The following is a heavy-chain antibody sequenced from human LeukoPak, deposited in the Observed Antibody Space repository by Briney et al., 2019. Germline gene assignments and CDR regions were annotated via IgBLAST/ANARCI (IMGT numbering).Heavy chain of an antibody. D-gene: IGHD3-10*01. CDR1: GGSISSSSYY. CDR2: INHSGST. CDR3: VIHGSGSINWFDP. Sequence: PSETLSLTCTVSGGSISSSSYYWSWIRQPPGKGLEWIGEINHSGSTNYNPSLKSRVTISVDTSKNQFSLKLSSVTAADTAVYYCVIHGSGSINWFDPWGQGTLVTVSS. V-gene: IGHV4-39*07. J-gene: IGHJ5*02.